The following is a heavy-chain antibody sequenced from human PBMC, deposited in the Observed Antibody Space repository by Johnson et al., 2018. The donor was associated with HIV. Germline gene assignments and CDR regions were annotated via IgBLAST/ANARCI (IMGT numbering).Heavy chain of an antibody. Sequence: VQLLASGGGLVQPAMSLRLSRAASAFTFDDYAMHWDRQTPGKSLEWVSGTTWNSGSIGYAHSLKGRFTISRDNAKNSLYLQMNSLRAEDTAVYYCARTPSLPGAFDIWGQGTMVTVSS. CDR1: AFTFDDYA. J-gene: IGHJ3*02. CDR2: TTWNSGSI. D-gene: IGHD1-14*01. V-gene: IGHV3-9*01. CDR3: ARTPSLPGAFDI.